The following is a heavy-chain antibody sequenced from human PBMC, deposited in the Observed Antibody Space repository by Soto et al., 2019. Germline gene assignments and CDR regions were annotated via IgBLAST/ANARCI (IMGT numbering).Heavy chain of an antibody. CDR3: ATVRAPRWYFDY. CDR2: IYYSGST. CDR1: GGSISSGDYY. D-gene: IGHD2-15*01. V-gene: IGHV4-30-4*01. J-gene: IGHJ4*02. Sequence: PSETLSLTCTVSGGSISSGDYYWSWIRQPPGKGLEWIGHIYYSGSTYYNPSLKSRVTISVDTSKNQFSLKLSSVTAADTAVYYCATVRAPRWYFDYWGQGTLVTVSS.